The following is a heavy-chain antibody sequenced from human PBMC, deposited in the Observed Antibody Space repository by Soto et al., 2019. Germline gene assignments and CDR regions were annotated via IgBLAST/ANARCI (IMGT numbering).Heavy chain of an antibody. V-gene: IGHV1-24*01. D-gene: IGHD6-19*01. CDR2: FDPEDGET. J-gene: IGHJ5*02. Sequence: ASVKVSCKVSGYTLTELSMHWVRQAPGKGLEWMGGFDPEDGETIYAQKFQGRVTMTEDTSTDTAYMELSSLRSEDTAVYYCATDKSGWYWFDPWGQGTLVTVSS. CDR3: ATDKSGWYWFDP. CDR1: GYTLTELS.